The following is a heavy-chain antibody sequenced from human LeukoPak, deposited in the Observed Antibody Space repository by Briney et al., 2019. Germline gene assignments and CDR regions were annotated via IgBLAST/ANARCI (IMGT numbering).Heavy chain of an antibody. J-gene: IGHJ4*02. D-gene: IGHD5-18*01. CDR3: ARHAADTAMVD. CDR2: IYYSGSV. Sequence: SETLSLTCTVSGDSISSSSYYWGWIRQPPGKGLEWIGSIYYSGSVYYNSSLKSRVTISVDTSKSQFSLKLTSVTAADTAVYYCARHAADTAMVDWGQGTLVTVSS. V-gene: IGHV4-39*01. CDR1: GDSISSSSYY.